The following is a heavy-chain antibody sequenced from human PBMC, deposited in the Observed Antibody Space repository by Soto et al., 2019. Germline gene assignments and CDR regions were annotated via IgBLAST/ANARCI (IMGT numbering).Heavy chain of an antibody. CDR3: ARDKGPYYYLDY. V-gene: IGHV3-30-3*01. Sequence: QVQLVESGGGVVQPGRSLRLSCAASGFTFSSYAMHWVRQAPGKGQEWVAVISYDGSNKYYADSVKGRFTISRDNSKNTLYLQMNSLRAEDTAVYYCARDKGPYYYLDYSGQGTLVTVSS. D-gene: IGHD3-10*01. CDR1: GFTFSSYA. J-gene: IGHJ4*02. CDR2: ISYDGSNK.